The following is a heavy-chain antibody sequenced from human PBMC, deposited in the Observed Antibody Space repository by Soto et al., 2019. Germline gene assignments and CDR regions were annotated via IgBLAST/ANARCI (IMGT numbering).Heavy chain of an antibody. D-gene: IGHD2-15*01. CDR2: ISGSGGST. V-gene: IGHV3-23*01. CDR1: GFTFSSYA. CDR3: SRGGCSGGSCQQSYYYYYYMDV. J-gene: IGHJ6*03. Sequence: GGSLRLSCAASGFTFSSYAMSWVRQAPGKGLEWVSAISGSGGSTYYADSVKGRFTISRDNSKNTLYLQMNSLRAEDTAVYYYSRGGCSGGSCQQSYYYYYYMDVWGKGTTVTVSS.